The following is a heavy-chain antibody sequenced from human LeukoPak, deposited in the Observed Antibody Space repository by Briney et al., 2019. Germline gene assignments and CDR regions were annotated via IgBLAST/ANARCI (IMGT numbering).Heavy chain of an antibody. CDR1: GFAFSTYS. J-gene: IGHJ4*02. V-gene: IGHV3-21*01. D-gene: IGHD2-15*01. Sequence: PGGSLRLSCAASGFAFSTYSMNWVRQAPGKGLEWVSSIISSSSYIYYADSVKGRFTISRDNAKNSLYLQMNSLRAEDTAVYYCARDPQYCSGGSCYSFDYWGQGTLVTVSS. CDR2: IISSSSYI. CDR3: ARDPQYCSGGSCYSFDY.